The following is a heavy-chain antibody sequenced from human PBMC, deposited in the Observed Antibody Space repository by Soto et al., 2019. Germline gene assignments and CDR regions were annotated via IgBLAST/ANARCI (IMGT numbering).Heavy chain of an antibody. CDR3: TRESSSWLLNYYGMDV. CDR2: IRSKAYGGTT. CDR1: GFTFFDYA. Sequence: GSLRLSCTASGFTFFDYAISWVRHSPLKWREWVGFIRSKAYGGTTEYAASVKGRFTISRDDSKSIAYLQMNSLKTEDTAVYYCTRESSSWLLNYYGMDVWGQGTTVTVSS. V-gene: IGHV3-49*04. J-gene: IGHJ6*02. D-gene: IGHD6-13*01.